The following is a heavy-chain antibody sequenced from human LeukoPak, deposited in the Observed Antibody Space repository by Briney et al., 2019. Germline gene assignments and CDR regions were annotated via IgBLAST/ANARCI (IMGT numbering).Heavy chain of an antibody. CDR2: IYNGVNT. Sequence: PSETLSLTCTVSGASVSSASYWTWIRQPPGKRVEWIAHIYNGVNTNYNPSLKSRVTISVDTSKNQFSLRLNSVTAADTAVYYCARSRAFNSGAFDPWGQGSLVTVSS. CDR1: GASVSSASY. CDR3: ARSRAFNSGAFDP. V-gene: IGHV4-61*01. D-gene: IGHD1-26*01. J-gene: IGHJ5*02.